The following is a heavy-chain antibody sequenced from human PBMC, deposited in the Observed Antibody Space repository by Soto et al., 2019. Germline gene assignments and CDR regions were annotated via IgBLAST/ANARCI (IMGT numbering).Heavy chain of an antibody. V-gene: IGHV3-48*02. CDR1: GFTFSSYS. J-gene: IGHJ6*02. D-gene: IGHD1-1*01. Sequence: GGSLRLSCAASGFTFSSYSMSWVRQAPGKGLEWVSYISASGYTTYYADSVMGRFTISRDKAKNSLYLQMNSLRDEDTAVYYCARDNWAGRGYYNYCGMDVWGQGTTVTVSS. CDR2: ISASGYTT. CDR3: ARDNWAGRGYYNYCGMDV.